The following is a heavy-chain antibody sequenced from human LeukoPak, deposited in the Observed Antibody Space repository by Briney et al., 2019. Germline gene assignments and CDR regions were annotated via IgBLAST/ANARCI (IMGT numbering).Heavy chain of an antibody. V-gene: IGHV4-34*01. CDR3: ARQDGDYANWFDP. Sequence: SSETLSLTCAVYGGSFSGYYWSWIRQPPGKGLEWIGSIYYSGSTYYNPSLKSRVTISVDTSKNQFSLKLSSVTAADTAVYYCARQDGDYANWFDPWGQGTLVTVSS. CDR2: IYYSGST. CDR1: GGSFSGYY. J-gene: IGHJ5*02. D-gene: IGHD4-17*01.